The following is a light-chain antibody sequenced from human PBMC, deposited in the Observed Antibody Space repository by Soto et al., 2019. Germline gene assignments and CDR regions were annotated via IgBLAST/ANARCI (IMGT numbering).Light chain of an antibody. CDR3: QSSYRSRSGDVV. V-gene: IGLV1-40*01. CDR1: SSNIGAGYD. CDR2: GNS. J-gene: IGLJ2*01. Sequence: QSVLTQPPSVSGAPGQRVTISCTGSSSNIGAGYDVHWYQQLPGTAPKLLIYGNSNRPSGVPDRFSGSKTGTSASLAITGGQADDEADYYCQSSYRSRSGDVVFGGGTKLTVL.